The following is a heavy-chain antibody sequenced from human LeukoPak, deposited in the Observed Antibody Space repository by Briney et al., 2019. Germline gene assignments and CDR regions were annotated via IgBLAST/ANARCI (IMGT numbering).Heavy chain of an antibody. D-gene: IGHD3-10*01. Sequence: ASVKVSCKASGYTFTGYYMHWVRQAPGQGLEWMGWINPSSGGTNYAQKFQGRVTMTRDTSISTAYMELSRLRSDDTAVYYCARGYGSGSYYVDWGQGTLVTVSS. CDR1: GYTFTGYY. V-gene: IGHV1-2*02. CDR3: ARGYGSGSYYVD. CDR2: INPSSGGT. J-gene: IGHJ4*02.